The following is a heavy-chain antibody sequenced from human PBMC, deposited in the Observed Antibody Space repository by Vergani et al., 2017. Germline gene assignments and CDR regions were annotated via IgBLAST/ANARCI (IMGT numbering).Heavy chain of an antibody. CDR3: ARGVAGTYYYGMDV. CDR2: ISSSSSTI. V-gene: IGHV3-48*01. J-gene: IGHJ6*02. CDR1: GFTFSSYS. D-gene: IGHD6-19*01. Sequence: EVQLVESGGGLVQPGGSLRLSCAASGFTFSSYSMNWVRQAPGKGLEWVSYISSSSSTIYYADSVKGRFTISRDNAKNSLYLQMNSLRAEDTAVYYCARGVAGTYYYGMDVWGQGTTVTVSS.